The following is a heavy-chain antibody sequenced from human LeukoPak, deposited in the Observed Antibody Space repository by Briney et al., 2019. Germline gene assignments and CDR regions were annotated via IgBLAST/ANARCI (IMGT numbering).Heavy chain of an antibody. CDR2: IYYSGST. J-gene: IGHJ4*02. CDR3: ARGSTVTTGDY. V-gene: IGHV4-30-4*01. D-gene: IGHD4-17*01. CDR1: GGSISNYY. Sequence: SETLSLTCTVSGGSISNYYWSWIRQPPGKGLEWIGYIYYSGSTYYNPSLKSRVTISVDTSKNQFSLKLSSVTAADTAVYYCARGSTVTTGDYWGQGTLVTVSS.